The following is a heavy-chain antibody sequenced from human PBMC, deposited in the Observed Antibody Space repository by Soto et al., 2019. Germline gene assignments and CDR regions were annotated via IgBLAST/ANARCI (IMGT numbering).Heavy chain of an antibody. V-gene: IGHV3-33*01. CDR3: ARGAARGGDWIETALDY. D-gene: IGHD2-21*02. Sequence: GGSLRLSCAASGFTFSSYGMHWVRQAPGKGLEWVAVIWYDGSNKYYADSVKGRFTISRDNSKNTLYLQMNSLRAEDTAVYYCARGAARGGDWIETALDYWGQGTLVTVSS. CDR1: GFTFSSYG. J-gene: IGHJ4*02. CDR2: IWYDGSNK.